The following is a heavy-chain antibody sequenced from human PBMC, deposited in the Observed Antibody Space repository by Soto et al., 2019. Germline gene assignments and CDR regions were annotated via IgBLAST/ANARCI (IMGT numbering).Heavy chain of an antibody. Sequence: PGGSLRLSCATSGFTFNNYPMSWVRQAPGEGLSWVSAISAGGDKTYYADSVKGRFTISRDNLRNTLYLHMNSLRAEDTAVYYCDKARGGYDIDFWGQGKLVTVSS. J-gene: IGHJ4*02. V-gene: IGHV3-23*01. CDR2: ISAGGDKT. CDR3: DKARGGYDIDF. CDR1: GFTFNNYP. D-gene: IGHD5-12*01.